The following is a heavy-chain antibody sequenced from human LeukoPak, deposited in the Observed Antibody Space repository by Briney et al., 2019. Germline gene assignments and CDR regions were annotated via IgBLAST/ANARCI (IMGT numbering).Heavy chain of an antibody. V-gene: IGHV1-69*06. CDR1: RGTFSSYA. D-gene: IGHD3-9*01. J-gene: IGHJ3*02. Sequence: SVKVSCKASRGTFSSYAISWVRQAPGQGLEWMGGIIPVFGTANYAQKFQGRVTITADKSTSTAYMELSSLRSEDTAVYYCARVYYDDILTGSPIDVFDIWGQGTMVTVSS. CDR3: ARVYYDDILTGSPIDVFDI. CDR2: IIPVFGTA.